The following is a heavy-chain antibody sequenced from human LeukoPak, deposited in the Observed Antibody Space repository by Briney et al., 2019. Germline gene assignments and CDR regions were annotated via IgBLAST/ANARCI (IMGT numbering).Heavy chain of an antibody. V-gene: IGHV4-59*01. CDR2: IYYSGST. CDR3: ARDLAMSGYGN. J-gene: IGHJ4*02. Sequence: SETLSLTCTVSGGSISSYYWSWIRQPPGKGLEWIGYIYYSGSTNYNPSLKSRVTISVDTSKNQFSLKLSSVTAADTAVYYCARDLAMSGYGNWGQGTLVTVSS. CDR1: GGSISSYY. D-gene: IGHD5-12*01.